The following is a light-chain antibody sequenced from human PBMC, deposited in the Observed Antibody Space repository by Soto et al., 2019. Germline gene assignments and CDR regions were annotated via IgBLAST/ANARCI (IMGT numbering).Light chain of an antibody. CDR3: QHYNGYRWT. CDR2: KAS. V-gene: IGKV1-5*03. Sequence: PSTLSASVGDRVTITCRASQNIDNWLAWYQQKPGKAPKILIYKASSLESGVPSRFSGSGSGTEFTLTISSLRPDDFATYYCQHYNGYRWTFGQGTKVDIK. CDR1: QNIDNW. J-gene: IGKJ1*01.